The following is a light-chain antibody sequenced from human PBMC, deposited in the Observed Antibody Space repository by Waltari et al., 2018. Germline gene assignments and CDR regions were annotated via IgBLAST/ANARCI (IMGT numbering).Light chain of an antibody. J-gene: IGLJ1*01. CDR1: TTDLGPYNV. V-gene: IGLV2-23*02. CDR2: ELR. CDR3: CSFAGNSYV. Sequence: QAALTQPASMSGSPGQSITISCPGTTTDLGPYNVVSWYQPHPGKAPKLIIYELRKRPSGISDRFSGSMSGSTASLTISRLQAEDEAEYYCCSFAGNSYVFGAGTKVTVL.